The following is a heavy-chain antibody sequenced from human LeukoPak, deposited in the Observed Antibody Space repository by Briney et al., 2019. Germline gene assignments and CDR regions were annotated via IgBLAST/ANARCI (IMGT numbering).Heavy chain of an antibody. CDR2: IYYTGST. J-gene: IGHJ5*02. CDR1: GGSFSDYY. CDR3: ARGTCSGGNCYGWFDP. D-gene: IGHD2-15*01. V-gene: IGHV4-30-4*08. Sequence: SETLSLTCAVYGGSFSDYYWSWIRQPPGKGLEWIGYIYYTGSTYYNPSLKSRVTISVDMSKNQFSLQLSSVTAADMAVYYCARGTCSGGNCYGWFDPWGQGALVTVSS.